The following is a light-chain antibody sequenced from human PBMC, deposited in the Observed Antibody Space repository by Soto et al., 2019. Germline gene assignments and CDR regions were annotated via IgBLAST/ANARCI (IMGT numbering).Light chain of an antibody. V-gene: IGKV3-15*01. J-gene: IGKJ2*01. Sequence: EIVMTQSPATLSVSPGERATLSCRASQSVISSNLAWYQQKPGRPPRLLIYGASTRATGIPARFSGSGSGTEFTLTIGSLQSEDFAVYYCQQYNDWPPTYTFGQGTKLEIK. CDR1: QSVISSN. CDR3: QQYNDWPPTYT. CDR2: GAS.